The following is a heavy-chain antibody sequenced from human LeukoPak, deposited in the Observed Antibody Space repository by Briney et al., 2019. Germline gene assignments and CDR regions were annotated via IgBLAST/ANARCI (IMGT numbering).Heavy chain of an antibody. V-gene: IGHV3-11*04. CDR1: GFTFSDYY. Sequence: PGGSLRLSCAASGFTFSDYYMSWIRQAPGKSLEWISYISSSTSTIYYADSVKGRFSISRDNAKDSLYLQMNSLRAEDTAVYYCARLRVVVAATPKYFDYWGQGTLVTVSS. D-gene: IGHD2-15*01. CDR2: ISSSTSTI. J-gene: IGHJ4*02. CDR3: ARLRVVVAATPKYFDY.